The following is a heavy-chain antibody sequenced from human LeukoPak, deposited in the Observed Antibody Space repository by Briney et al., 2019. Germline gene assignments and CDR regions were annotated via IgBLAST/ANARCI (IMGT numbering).Heavy chain of an antibody. CDR2: ISTNGGST. CDR3: ARPHCSSTSCQGSYFDY. V-gene: IGHV3-64*01. D-gene: IGHD2-2*01. J-gene: IGHJ4*02. Sequence: GGSLRLSCAASGFTFSSYPMHWVRQAPGKGLEYVSAISTNGGSTYYANSVKGRFTIFRDNSKNTLYLQMGSLRAEDMAVYYCARPHCSSTSCQGSYFDYWGQGTLVTVSS. CDR1: GFTFSSYP.